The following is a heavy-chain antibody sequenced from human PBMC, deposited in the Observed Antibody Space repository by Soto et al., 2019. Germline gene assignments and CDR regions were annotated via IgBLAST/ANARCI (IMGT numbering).Heavy chain of an antibody. Sequence: QVQLQESGPGLVKPSETLSLTCTVSGGSISSYYWSWIRQPPGKGLEWIGYIYYSGSTNYNPSLRRRVTISVDTSKNQFSLRLSSMTAADTSVYYCARHYLGTVTRTIFSAFDIWGQRTMVTVSS. J-gene: IGHJ3*02. D-gene: IGHD4-17*01. CDR1: GGSISSYY. CDR3: ARHYLGTVTRTIFSAFDI. CDR2: IYYSGST. V-gene: IGHV4-59*08.